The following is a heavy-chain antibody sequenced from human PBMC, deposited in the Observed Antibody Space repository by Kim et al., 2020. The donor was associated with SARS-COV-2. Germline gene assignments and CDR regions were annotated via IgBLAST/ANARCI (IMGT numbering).Heavy chain of an antibody. Sequence: GGSLRLSCAASGFTRSSYGIHWVRQAPGKGLEWVASMSYERTNEFYADSVKGRFTVSRDNSKNILYLQMNSLSPEDTAVYYCTNPEVAGYDYWGQGTLVT. V-gene: IGHV3-30*18. D-gene: IGHD6-19*01. CDR3: TNPEVAGYDY. CDR1: GFTRSSYG. CDR2: MSYERTNE. J-gene: IGHJ4*02.